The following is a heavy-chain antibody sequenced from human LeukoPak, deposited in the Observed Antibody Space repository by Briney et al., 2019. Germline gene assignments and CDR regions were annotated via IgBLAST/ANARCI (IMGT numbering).Heavy chain of an antibody. CDR2: INPNSGGT. D-gene: IGHD3-16*01. V-gene: IGHV1-2*02. CDR1: GYAFIGYY. J-gene: IGHJ5*02. Sequence: ASVKVSCKASGYAFIGYYIHWVRQAPGQGLEWMGWINPNSGGTTYAQKFQGRVTMTRDTSTNTASMELGRLRSDDTAVYYCARDAEEHQYNWGSNKWFDPWGQGTLVTVSS. CDR3: ARDAEEHQYNWGSNKWFDP.